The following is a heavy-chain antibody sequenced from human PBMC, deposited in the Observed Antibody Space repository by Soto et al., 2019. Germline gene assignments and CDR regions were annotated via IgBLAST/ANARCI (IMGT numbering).Heavy chain of an antibody. D-gene: IGHD2-15*01. J-gene: IGHJ6*02. V-gene: IGHV1-69*12. CDR1: GGTFSSYA. Sequence: QVQLVQSGAEVKKPGSSVKVSCKASGGTFSSYAISWVRQAPGQGLEWMGGIIPIFGTANYAQKFQGRVTITAXXSXSXXYMELSSLRSEDTAVYYCARGRYCSGGSCYYGMDVWGQGTTVTVSS. CDR2: IIPIFGTA. CDR3: ARGRYCSGGSCYYGMDV.